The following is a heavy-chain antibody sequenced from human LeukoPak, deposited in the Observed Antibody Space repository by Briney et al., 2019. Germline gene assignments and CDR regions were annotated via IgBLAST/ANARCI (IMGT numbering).Heavy chain of an antibody. CDR3: ARFLVEMATIVGFDY. D-gene: IGHD5-24*01. CDR2: IYYSGST. J-gene: IGHJ4*02. CDR1: GGSISSYY. Sequence: SETLSLTCTVSGGSISSYYWSWIRQPPGKGLEWIGYIYYSGSTNYNPSLKSRVTISVDTSKNQFSLKLSSVTAADTAVYYCARFLVEMATIVGFDYWGQGTLVTASS. V-gene: IGHV4-59*01.